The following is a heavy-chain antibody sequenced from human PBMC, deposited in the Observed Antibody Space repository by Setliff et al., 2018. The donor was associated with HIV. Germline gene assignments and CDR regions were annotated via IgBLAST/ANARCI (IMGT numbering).Heavy chain of an antibody. V-gene: IGHV1-46*01. CDR1: GYIFTDYY. Sequence: ASVKVSCKASGYIFTDYYLHWVRQAPGQGLEWMGVINPYGGAADFAQRFRDRLAMTTDTSTSTASMELRRLTSYDTAVYYCAREMGRTVTTSRWFDPWGQLTRVTVSS. CDR3: AREMGRTVTTSRWFDP. CDR2: INPYGGAA. J-gene: IGHJ5*02. D-gene: IGHD4-4*01.